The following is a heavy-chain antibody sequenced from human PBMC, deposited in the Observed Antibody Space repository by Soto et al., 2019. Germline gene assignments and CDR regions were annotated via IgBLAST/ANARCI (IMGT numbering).Heavy chain of an antibody. D-gene: IGHD1-26*01. CDR3: ERVGPRKNSGGKSQKNFYGMDV. CDR2: ISAYNGNT. CDR1: GYTFTSYG. J-gene: IGHJ6*02. V-gene: IGHV1-18*01. Sequence: QVQLVQSGAEVKKPGASVKVSCKASGYTFTSYGISWVRQAPGQGLEWMGWISAYNGNTNYAQKLQGRVTMTTDTSTSTAYMELRSLRTDDTAVYYCERVGPRKNSGGKSQKNFYGMDVWGQGTTVTVSS.